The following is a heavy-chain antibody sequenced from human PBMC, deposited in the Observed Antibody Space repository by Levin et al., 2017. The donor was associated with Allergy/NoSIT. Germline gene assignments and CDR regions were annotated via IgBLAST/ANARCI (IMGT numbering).Heavy chain of an antibody. J-gene: IGHJ5*02. Sequence: KISCKASGGTFSSYAISWVRQAPGQGLEWMGGIIPIFGTANYAQKFQGRVTITADKSTSTAYMELSSLRSEDTAVYYCARFGGQLWFGGWFDPWGQGTLVTVSS. CDR2: IIPIFGTA. D-gene: IGHD3-10*01. V-gene: IGHV1-69*06. CDR1: GGTFSSYA. CDR3: ARFGGQLWFGGWFDP.